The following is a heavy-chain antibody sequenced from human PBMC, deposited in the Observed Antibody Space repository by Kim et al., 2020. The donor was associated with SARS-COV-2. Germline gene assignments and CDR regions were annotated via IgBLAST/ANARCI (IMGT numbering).Heavy chain of an antibody. Sequence: ASVKVSCKASGYTFTSYGISWVRQAPGQGLEWMGWISAYNGNTNYAQKLQGRVTMTTDTSTSTAYMELRSLRSDDTAVYYCARGEGYCSSTSCYKLSWFDPWGQGTLVTVSS. V-gene: IGHV1-18*01. CDR1: GYTFTSYG. J-gene: IGHJ5*02. D-gene: IGHD2-2*02. CDR2: ISAYNGNT. CDR3: ARGEGYCSSTSCYKLSWFDP.